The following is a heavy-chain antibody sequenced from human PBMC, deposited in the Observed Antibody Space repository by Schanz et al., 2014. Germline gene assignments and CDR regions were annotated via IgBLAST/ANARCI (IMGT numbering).Heavy chain of an antibody. D-gene: IGHD3-10*01. CDR2: IKSDGSST. CDR1: GFTFSTFA. V-gene: IGHV3-74*02. CDR3: ARPALWFGDNCFDP. Sequence: EVQLVESGGGLVQPGGSLRLSCAASGFTFSTFAMHWVRQAPGKGLVWVSRIKSDGSSTSYADSVKGRFTISRDNAKNTLYLQMNSLRAEDTAVYYCARPALWFGDNCFDPWGQGTLVTVSS. J-gene: IGHJ5*02.